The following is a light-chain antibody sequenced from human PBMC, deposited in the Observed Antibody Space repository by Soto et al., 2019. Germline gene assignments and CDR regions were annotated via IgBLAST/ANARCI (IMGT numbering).Light chain of an antibody. CDR2: DAS. CDR1: QDISNH. J-gene: IGKJ5*01. Sequence: DIQMTQSPSSLPASVGDKGTSTRQASQDISNHLNWYQQKPGKAPELLMFDASNLEPGVPSRFSGSGSGTDFTLTISSLQPEDVATYFCQQYDNFPPITFGQGTRLEIK. V-gene: IGKV1-33*01. CDR3: QQYDNFPPIT.